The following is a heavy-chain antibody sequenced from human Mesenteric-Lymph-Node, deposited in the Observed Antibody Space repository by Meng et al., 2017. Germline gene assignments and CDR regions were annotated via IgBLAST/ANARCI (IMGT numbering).Heavy chain of an antibody. CDR2: INQIGSEK. J-gene: IGHJ5*02. CDR1: GFTFNNHW. Sequence: GGSLRLSCAASGFTFNNHWMHWVRQAPGKGLEWVANINQIGSEKNYVDSVKGRFTISRDNAKSSLSLQMDSLRAEDTAVYYCARPVGRMSSSGWTWWLDAWGQGTLVTVSS. D-gene: IGHD6-19*01. V-gene: IGHV3-7*01. CDR3: ARPVGRMSSSGWTWWLDA.